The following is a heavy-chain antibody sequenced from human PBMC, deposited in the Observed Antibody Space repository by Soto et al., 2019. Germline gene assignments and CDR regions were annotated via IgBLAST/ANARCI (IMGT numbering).Heavy chain of an antibody. CDR2: ISYDGSNK. V-gene: IGHV3-30-3*01. CDR1: GFTFSSYA. J-gene: IGHJ4*02. Sequence: LRLSCAASGFTFSSYAMHWVRQAPGKGLEWVAVISYDGSNKYYADSVKGRFTISRDNSKNTLYLQMNSLRAEDTAVYYCARDGGMTTVTCGDYWGQGTLVTVSS. D-gene: IGHD4-17*01. CDR3: ARDGGMTTVTCGDY.